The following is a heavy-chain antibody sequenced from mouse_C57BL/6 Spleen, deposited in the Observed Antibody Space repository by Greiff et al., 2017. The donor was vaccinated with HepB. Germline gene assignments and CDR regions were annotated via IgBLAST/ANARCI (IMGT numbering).Heavy chain of an antibody. V-gene: IGHV5-9*04. CDR1: GFTFSSYT. D-gene: IGHD4-1*01. Sequence: DVKLVESGGGLVKPGGSLKLSCAASGFTFSSYTMSWVRQTPETRLEWVATISGGGDNTYYPDSVKGRFTISSDKAKNTLYLQMCSLRSEDTAVYYCARSANISFFDYWGQGTTLTVSS. CDR3: ARSANISFFDY. J-gene: IGHJ2*01. CDR2: ISGGGDNT.